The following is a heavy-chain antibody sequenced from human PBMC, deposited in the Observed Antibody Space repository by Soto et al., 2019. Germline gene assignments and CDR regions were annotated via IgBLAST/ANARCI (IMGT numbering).Heavy chain of an antibody. J-gene: IGHJ4*02. D-gene: IGHD1-26*01. CDR3: ARATTKDGT. CDR1: GGTFSSLG. V-gene: IGHV1-69*06. CDR2: IIPIFGTT. Sequence: QLVQSGAEVKKPGSSVNISCKASGGTFSSLGLSWVRQAPGQGLEWMGGIIPIFGTTNYAQNFQGRVTITADKVTSTAYMELTSLTSGDTAVYYCARATTKDGTWGQGTLVTVSS.